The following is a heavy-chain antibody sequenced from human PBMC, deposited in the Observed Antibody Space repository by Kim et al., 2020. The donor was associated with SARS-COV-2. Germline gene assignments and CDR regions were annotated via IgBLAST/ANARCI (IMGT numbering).Heavy chain of an antibody. D-gene: IGHD2-2*01. Sequence: GGSLRLSCAASGFTFSTYGIHWVRQAPGKGLEWVAVIWHDGSKEYYADSVKGRFTISRDQSKNTVYLQMNSLRAEDTAVYYCARDKWGAKCSSVSCSHIDYWGQGTLVTVSS. V-gene: IGHV3-33*01. CDR1: GFTFSTYG. J-gene: IGHJ4*02. CDR2: IWHDGSKE. CDR3: ARDKWGAKCSSVSCSHIDY.